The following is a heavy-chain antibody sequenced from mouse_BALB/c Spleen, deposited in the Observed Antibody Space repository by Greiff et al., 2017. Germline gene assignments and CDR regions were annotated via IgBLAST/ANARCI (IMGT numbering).Heavy chain of an antibody. V-gene: IGHV1-82*01. J-gene: IGHJ4*01. Sequence: VQLQQSGPELVKPGASVKISCKASGYAFSSSWMNWVKQRPGQGLEWIGRIYPGDGDTNYNGKFKGKATLTADKSSSTAYMQLSSLTSVDSAVYFCARCDDVSYAMDYWGQGTSVTVSS. D-gene: IGHD2-3*01. CDR3: ARCDDVSYAMDY. CDR1: GYAFSSSW. CDR2: IYPGDGDT.